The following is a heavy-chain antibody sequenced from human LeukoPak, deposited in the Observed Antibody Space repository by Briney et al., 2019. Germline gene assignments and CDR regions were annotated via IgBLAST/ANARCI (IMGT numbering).Heavy chain of an antibody. J-gene: IGHJ4*02. D-gene: IGHD6-13*01. CDR1: GGSISSYY. CDR2: IYYSGST. CDR3: ARHRSGSSLFDF. V-gene: IGHV4-59*08. Sequence: SETLSLTCTVSGGSISSYYWSWIRQPPGKGLEWIGYIYYSGSTNYNPSLKSRVTISVDTSKNQFSLKLSSVTAADTAVFYCARHRSGSSLFDFWSQGTLVTVSS.